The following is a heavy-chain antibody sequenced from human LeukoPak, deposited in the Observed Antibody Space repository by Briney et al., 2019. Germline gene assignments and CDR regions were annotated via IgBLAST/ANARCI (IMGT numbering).Heavy chain of an antibody. V-gene: IGHV3-74*01. Sequence: GGSLRLSCAASGFTFSSYWMHWVRQAPGKGLVWVSRIKSDGSTNYADSVKGRFTISRDNAKNTLSMQMNSLRAEDTGVYYCARAPSEIGGYYPEYFRHWGQGTLVTVSS. CDR1: GFTFSSYW. D-gene: IGHD3-22*01. CDR3: ARAPSEIGGYYPEYFRH. J-gene: IGHJ1*01. CDR2: IKSDGST.